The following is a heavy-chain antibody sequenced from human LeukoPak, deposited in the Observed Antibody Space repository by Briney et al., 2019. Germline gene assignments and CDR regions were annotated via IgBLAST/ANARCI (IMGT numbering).Heavy chain of an antibody. J-gene: IGHJ4*02. D-gene: IGHD2-15*01. Sequence: GSLRLSCAASGFTFSSYAMSWVRQAPGKGLEWIGSIYYSGSTYYNPSLRSRVTISVDTSKNQFSLKLSSVTAADTAVYYCARVGGSNCSGGSCYSRSSVDYWGQGTLVTVSS. CDR2: IYYSGST. CDR1: GFTFSSYA. V-gene: IGHV4-39*07. CDR3: ARVGGSNCSGGSCYSRSSVDY.